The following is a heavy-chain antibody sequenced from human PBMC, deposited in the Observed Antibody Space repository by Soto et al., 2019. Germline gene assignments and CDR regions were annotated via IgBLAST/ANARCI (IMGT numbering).Heavy chain of an antibody. CDR1: GFTFSSYA. V-gene: IGHV3-23*01. D-gene: IGHD2-2*01. CDR3: AKRPRDIVVVPAAMLLLYYFDY. CDR2: ISGSGGST. Sequence: GGSLRLSCAASGFTFSSYAMSWVRQAPGKGLEWVSAISGSGGSTYYADSVKGRFTISRDNSKNTLYLQMNSLRAEDTAVYYCAKRPRDIVVVPAAMLLLYYFDYWGQGTLVTVSS. J-gene: IGHJ4*02.